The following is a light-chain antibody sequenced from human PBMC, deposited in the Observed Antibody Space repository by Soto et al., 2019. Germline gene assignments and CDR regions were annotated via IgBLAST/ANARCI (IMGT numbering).Light chain of an antibody. CDR3: QQYGSSGT. CDR2: DAS. Sequence: EIVMTQSPATLFLSPGERATLSCRASQSVSSNLAWYQQKPGQAPRLLIYDASNRATGIPDRFSGSGSGTDFTLTISRLEPEDFAVYYCQQYGSSGTFGQGTKVDIK. V-gene: IGKV3-20*01. J-gene: IGKJ1*01. CDR1: QSVSSN.